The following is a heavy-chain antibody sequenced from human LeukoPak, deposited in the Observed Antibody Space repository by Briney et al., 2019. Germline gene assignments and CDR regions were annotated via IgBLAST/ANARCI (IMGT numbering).Heavy chain of an antibody. V-gene: IGHV4-34*01. Sequence: SETLSLTCAVYGGSFSGYYWSWIRQPPGKGLEWIGEINHSGSTNYNPSLKSRVAISVDTSKNQFSLKLSSVTAADTAVYYCARGRASSSWYLSASRFDPWGQGTLVTVSS. CDR2: INHSGST. D-gene: IGHD6-13*01. CDR1: GGSFSGYY. CDR3: ARGRASSSWYLSASRFDP. J-gene: IGHJ5*02.